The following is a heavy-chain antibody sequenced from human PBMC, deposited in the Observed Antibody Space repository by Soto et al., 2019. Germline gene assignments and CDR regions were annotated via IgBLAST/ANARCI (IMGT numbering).Heavy chain of an antibody. Sequence: GGSLRLSCAASGFTFSSYAMSWVRQAPGKGLEWVSAISRSGGRTYYADSVKGRFTISRDNSKNTLYLQMNSLRAEDKDVACYANWGHCSGGSCPYYYYYYMDVWGKGTTVTVSS. CDR3: ANWGHCSGGSCPYYYYYYMDV. D-gene: IGHD2-15*01. CDR2: ISRSGGRT. V-gene: IGHV3-23*01. CDR1: GFTFSSYA. J-gene: IGHJ6*03.